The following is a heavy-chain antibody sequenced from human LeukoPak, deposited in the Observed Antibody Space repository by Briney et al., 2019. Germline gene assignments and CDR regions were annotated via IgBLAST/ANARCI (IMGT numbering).Heavy chain of an antibody. CDR1: GFAFASYA. CDR2: ISDSGGTT. V-gene: IGHV3-23*01. J-gene: IGHJ6*02. D-gene: IGHD3-10*01. CDR3: AKGSAGEVRGVTSLFYYGMDV. Sequence: GGSLRLSCATSGFAFASYAMNWVRQGPGRGLEWVSGISDSGGTTYYADSVKGRFTISRDNSKNTLYLQVNSLRVEDPAVYFCAKGSAGEVRGVTSLFYYGMDVWGQGTTVTVSS.